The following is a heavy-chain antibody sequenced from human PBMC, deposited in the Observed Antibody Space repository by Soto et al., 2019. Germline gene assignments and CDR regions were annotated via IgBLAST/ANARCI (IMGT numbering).Heavy chain of an antibody. D-gene: IGHD3-16*01. J-gene: IGHJ5*02. CDR2: MYHSGNT. V-gene: IGHV4-30-2*01. CDR1: VGPLTRRGYS. CDR3: ASSKYDGVAGSVWVDP. Sequence: SELLSVTSAVPVGPLTRRGYSCLFLRPPPGQGLEWIGYMYHSGNTYYNPSLKGRVTISLDHSRNQFSLRLNSVTAADTAVYGGASSKYDGVAGSVWVDPWGQGNLVT.